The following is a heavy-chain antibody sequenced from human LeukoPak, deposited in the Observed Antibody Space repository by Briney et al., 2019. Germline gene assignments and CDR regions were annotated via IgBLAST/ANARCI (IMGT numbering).Heavy chain of an antibody. D-gene: IGHD3-10*01. CDR2: ISGSGGST. CDR3: ARSIYGSGSFYASDI. V-gene: IGHV3-23*01. J-gene: IGHJ3*02. CDR1: GFTFSSYA. Sequence: GGSLRLSCAASGFTFSSYAMSWVRQAPRKALEWVSGISGSGGSTFYADSAKGRFTISRDNSKNTLYLQMNSLRVEDTAVYYCARSIYGSGSFYASDIWGQGTTVTVSS.